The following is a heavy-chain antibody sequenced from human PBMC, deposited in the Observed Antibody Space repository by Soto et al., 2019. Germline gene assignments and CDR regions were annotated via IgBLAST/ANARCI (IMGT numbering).Heavy chain of an antibody. V-gene: IGHV3-33*01. CDR1: KSIFTGYD. D-gene: IGHD6-6*01. CDR3: ARVGGQLVPGFDY. Sequence: PGGSLRLSCAASKSIFTGYDMHWVRQTPGKGLEWVAVIRFDGTDEHYADSVKGRFTISRDNSKNMLYLQMNSLRAEDTAVYYCARVGGQLVPGFDYWGQGTLVTVSS. J-gene: IGHJ4*02. CDR2: IRFDGTDE.